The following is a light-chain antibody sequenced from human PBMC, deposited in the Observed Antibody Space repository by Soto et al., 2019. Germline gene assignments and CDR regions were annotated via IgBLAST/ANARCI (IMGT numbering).Light chain of an antibody. CDR2: GVS. CDR3: QQRTNSPPWT. J-gene: IGKJ1*01. CDR1: QNISTY. Sequence: EIVLTQSPATLSLSPGEVASLSCRASQNISTYLAWYQQRPGQVPRLLIYGVSKRAPAIPPRFSGSGSGTDFTLSGSGLETEDFATYYCQQRTNSPPWTFGQGTRVELK. V-gene: IGKV3-11*01.